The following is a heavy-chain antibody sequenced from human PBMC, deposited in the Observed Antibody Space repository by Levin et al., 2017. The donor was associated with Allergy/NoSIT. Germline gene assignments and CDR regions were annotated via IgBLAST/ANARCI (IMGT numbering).Heavy chain of an antibody. CDR2: IYYSGST. V-gene: IGHV4-39*01. D-gene: IGHD1-14*01. CDR3: ASHVTGDAFDI. J-gene: IGHJ3*02. CDR1: GGSISSSSYY. Sequence: PGGSLRLSCTVSGGSISSSSYYWGWIRQPPGKGLEWIGSIYYSGSTYYNPSLKSRVTISVDTSKNQFSLKLSSVTAADTAVYYCASHVTGDAFDIWGQGTMVTVSS.